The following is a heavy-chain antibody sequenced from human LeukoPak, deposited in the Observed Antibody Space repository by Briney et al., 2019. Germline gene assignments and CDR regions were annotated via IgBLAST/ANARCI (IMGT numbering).Heavy chain of an antibody. Sequence: PGGSLKLSCAASGFTFSDYYMSWIRQAPGKGLEWVSYISSSGSTIHYADSVKGRFTISRDNAKNSLYLQMNSLRAEDTAVYYCARERYSSGWYWFDPWGQGTLVSVSS. J-gene: IGHJ5*02. CDR2: ISSSGSTI. D-gene: IGHD6-19*01. CDR1: GFTFSDYY. V-gene: IGHV3-11*01. CDR3: ARERYSSGWYWFDP.